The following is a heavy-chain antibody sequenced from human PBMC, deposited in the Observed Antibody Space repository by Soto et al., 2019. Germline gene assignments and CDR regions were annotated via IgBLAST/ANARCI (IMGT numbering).Heavy chain of an antibody. CDR2: ISWNSGSI. V-gene: IGHV3-9*01. CDR3: AKEGGYCSGGSGYGYYYGMDV. D-gene: IGHD2-15*01. Sequence: GGSLRLSCAASGFTFDDYAMHWVRQAPGKGLEWVSGISWNSGSIGYADSVKGRFTISRDNAKNSLYLQMNSLRAEDTALYYCAKEGGYCSGGSGYGYYYGMDVWGQGTTVTVSS. J-gene: IGHJ6*02. CDR1: GFTFDDYA.